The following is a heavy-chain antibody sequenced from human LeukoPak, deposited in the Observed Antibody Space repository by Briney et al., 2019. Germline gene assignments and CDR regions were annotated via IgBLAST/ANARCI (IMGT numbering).Heavy chain of an antibody. CDR3: ARDHRGKSYGSDPFGY. D-gene: IGHD5-18*01. J-gene: IGHJ4*02. Sequence: ASVKVSCKASGYTFTSYGISWVRQAPGQGLEWMGWISAYNGNTNYAQKLQGRVTMTTDTSTSTAYMELRSLRSDDTAVYYCARDHRGKSYGSDPFGYWGQGTLVNVSS. CDR1: GYTFTSYG. V-gene: IGHV1-18*01. CDR2: ISAYNGNT.